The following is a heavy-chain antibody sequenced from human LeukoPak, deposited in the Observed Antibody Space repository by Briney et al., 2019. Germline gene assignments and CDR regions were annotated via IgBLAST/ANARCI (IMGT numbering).Heavy chain of an antibody. CDR2: INPSGGTT. CDR1: GYTFISYY. Sequence: ASVKVSCKSSGYTFISYYMYWVRQAPGQGLEWMGIINPSGGTTTYAQKFQGRVTMTRDTSTSTVYMEPSSLRSEDTAVYYCATQEPYGWNSPGFDYWGQGTLVTVPS. J-gene: IGHJ4*02. V-gene: IGHV1-46*01. CDR3: ATQEPYGWNSPGFDY. D-gene: IGHD4-23*01.